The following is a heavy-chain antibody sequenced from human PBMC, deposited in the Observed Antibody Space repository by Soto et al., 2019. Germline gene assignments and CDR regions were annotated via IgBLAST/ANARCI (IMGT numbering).Heavy chain of an antibody. V-gene: IGHV3-30*18. Sequence: GGSLRLSCAASGFTFSSYGMHWARQAPGKGLEWVAVISYDGSNKYYADSVKGRFTISSDNSKNTLYLQMNSLRAEDTAVYYCAKNAEVVATITPIDYWGQGTLVTVSS. J-gene: IGHJ4*02. D-gene: IGHD5-12*01. CDR3: AKNAEVVATITPIDY. CDR2: ISYDGSNK. CDR1: GFTFSSYG.